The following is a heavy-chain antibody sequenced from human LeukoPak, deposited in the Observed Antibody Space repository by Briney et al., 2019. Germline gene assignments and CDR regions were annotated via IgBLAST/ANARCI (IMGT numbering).Heavy chain of an antibody. V-gene: IGHV1-2*02. CDR3: RVAPGPIDY. D-gene: IGHD3-10*01. CDR1: GYTFTGYY. J-gene: IGHJ4*02. Sequence: ASVKVSCKASGYTFTGYYMHWVRRAPGQGLEWMGWINPNSGGTNYAQKFQGRVTMTRDTSISTAYMELTRLTSDDTAVYYCRVAPGPIDYWGQGTLVTVSS. CDR2: INPNSGGT.